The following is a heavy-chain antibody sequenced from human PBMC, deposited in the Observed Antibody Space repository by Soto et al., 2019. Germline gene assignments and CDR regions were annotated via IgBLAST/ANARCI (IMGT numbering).Heavy chain of an antibody. Sequence: QVTLKESGPVLVKPTETLTLTCTFSGLSLSKGRLGVSWIRQPPGKALERLAHIFSNDDKSYSTSLKSRLTISKDTARSQVVLTMTIMDPVDSATYDCAVIKDCSITDCYLASFGPWCQGTLVTVSS. J-gene: IGHJ5*02. CDR2: IFSNDDK. CDR1: GLSLSKGRLG. D-gene: IGHD2-2*01. V-gene: IGHV2-26*01. CDR3: AVIKDCSITDCYLASFGP.